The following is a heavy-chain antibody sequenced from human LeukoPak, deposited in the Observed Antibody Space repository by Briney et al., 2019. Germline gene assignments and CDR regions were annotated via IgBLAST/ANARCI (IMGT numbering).Heavy chain of an antibody. CDR2: IYYSGST. V-gene: IGHV4-59*01. J-gene: IGHJ4*02. CDR3: ARAYISGSFARVGPFDY. CDR1: GGSISSYY. Sequence: SETLSLTCTVSGGSISSYYWSWIRQPPGKGLEWIGYIYYSGSTNYNPSLKSRVTISVDTSKNQFSLKLSSVTAADTSVYYSARAYISGSFARVGPFDYWGQGTLVTVSS. D-gene: IGHD1-26*01.